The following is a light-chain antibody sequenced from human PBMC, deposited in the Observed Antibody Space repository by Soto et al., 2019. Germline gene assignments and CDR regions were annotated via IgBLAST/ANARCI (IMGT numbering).Light chain of an antibody. V-gene: IGLV2-14*01. CDR3: SSYTTSYTYV. CDR1: SSDVGSYNY. Sequence: QSVLTQPASVSGSPGQSITISCTGTSSDVGSYNYVSWYQQHPGKVPKILIYEVNNRPSGVSNRFSGSKSGNTASLTISGLQAEDEADYYCSSYTTSYTYVFGTGTKLTVL. CDR2: EVN. J-gene: IGLJ1*01.